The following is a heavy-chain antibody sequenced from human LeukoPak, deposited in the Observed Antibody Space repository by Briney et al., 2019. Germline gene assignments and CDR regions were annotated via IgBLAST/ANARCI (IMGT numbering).Heavy chain of an antibody. V-gene: IGHV3-74*03. CDR3: ARDSGNSAIDY. J-gene: IGHJ4*02. Sequence: PGGSLRLSCAASGFIFTDYWMHWVRQAPGKELVWVARIRGDGRATTYADSVKGRFTISRDNAMNTVFLQMKSLRAEDTAVYYCARDSGNSAIDYWGQGTLVTVSS. D-gene: IGHD4-23*01. CDR2: IRGDGRAT. CDR1: GFIFTDYW.